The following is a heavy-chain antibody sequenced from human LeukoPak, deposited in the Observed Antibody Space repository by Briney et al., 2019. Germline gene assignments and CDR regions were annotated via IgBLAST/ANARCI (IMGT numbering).Heavy chain of an antibody. CDR2: INADGSTT. Sequence: GGSLRLSCAASGFTFSNYWMHWVRQAPGKGLVWVSRINADGSTTTYADSVKGRFTISRDNAKNTLCLQVNSLRAEDTAVYYCARGSGGPFDYWGQGTLVTVSS. CDR1: GFTFSNYW. D-gene: IGHD2-15*01. CDR3: ARGSGGPFDY. V-gene: IGHV3-74*01. J-gene: IGHJ4*02.